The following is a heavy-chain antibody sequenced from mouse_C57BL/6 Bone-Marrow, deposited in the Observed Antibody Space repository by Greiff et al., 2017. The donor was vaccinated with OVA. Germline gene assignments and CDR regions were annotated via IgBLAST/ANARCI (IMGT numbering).Heavy chain of an antibody. V-gene: IGHV2-6-1*01. CDR2: IWSDGST. CDR3: ARHPNYYGYAMDY. D-gene: IGHD1-1*01. Sequence: VQLQQSGPGLVAPSQSLSITCTVSGFSLTSYGVHWVRQPPGKGLEWLVVIWSDGSTTYNSALKSRLSISKDNSKSQVFLKMNSLQTDDTAMYYCARHPNYYGYAMDYWGQGTSVTVSS. CDR1: GFSLTSYG. J-gene: IGHJ4*01.